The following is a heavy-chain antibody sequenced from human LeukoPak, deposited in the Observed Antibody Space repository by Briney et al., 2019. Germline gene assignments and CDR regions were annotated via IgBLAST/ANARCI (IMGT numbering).Heavy chain of an antibody. D-gene: IGHD6-13*01. CDR3: AAYSSSWDYFDY. Sequence: SETLSLTCAVYGGSFSGYHWSWIRQPPGKGLEWIGEINHSGSTNYNPSLKSRVTISVDTSKNQFSLKLSSVTAADTAVYYCAAYSSSWDYFDYWGQGTLVTVSS. V-gene: IGHV4-34*01. J-gene: IGHJ4*02. CDR1: GGSFSGYH. CDR2: INHSGST.